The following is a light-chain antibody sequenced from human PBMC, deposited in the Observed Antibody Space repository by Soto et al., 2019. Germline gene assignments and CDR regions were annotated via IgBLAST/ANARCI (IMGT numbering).Light chain of an antibody. V-gene: IGKV3D-15*01. CDR2: DAS. CDR1: QSISSY. Sequence: EIVLTQSPATLSVSPGERSTLSCRAGQSISSYLAWYQQKPGQAPRLLIYDASSRATGVPARFSGSGSGTDFTLTISSLQPEDVATYYCQKYNSAPWTFGQGTKVDIK. J-gene: IGKJ1*01. CDR3: QKYNSAPWT.